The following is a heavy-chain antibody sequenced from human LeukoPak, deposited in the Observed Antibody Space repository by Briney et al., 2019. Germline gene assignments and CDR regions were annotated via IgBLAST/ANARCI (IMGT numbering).Heavy chain of an antibody. J-gene: IGHJ4*02. CDR2: IYYSGST. D-gene: IGHD4-17*01. Sequence: SETLSLTCTVSGGSISSSSYYWGWIRQPPGKGLERIGSIYYSGSTYYNPSLKSRVTISVDTSKNQFSLKLSSVTAADTAVYYCASLYDYGDYDGMIGYFDYWGQGTLVTVSS. CDR1: GGSISSSSYY. CDR3: ASLYDYGDYDGMIGYFDY. V-gene: IGHV4-39*01.